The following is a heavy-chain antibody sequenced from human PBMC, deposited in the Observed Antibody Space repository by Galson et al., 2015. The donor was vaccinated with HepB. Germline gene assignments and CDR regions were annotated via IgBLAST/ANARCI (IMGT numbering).Heavy chain of an antibody. D-gene: IGHD3-22*01. V-gene: IGHV3-7*03. CDR1: GFTFSSYW. Sequence: SLRLSCAASGFTFSSYWMSWVRQAPGKGLEWVANIKQDGSEKYHVDSVKGRFTISRDNAKNSLYLQMNSLRAEDTAVYYCARAYYYDSSGYYLYYFDYWGQGTLVTVSS. J-gene: IGHJ4*02. CDR3: ARAYYYDSSGYYLYYFDY. CDR2: IKQDGSEK.